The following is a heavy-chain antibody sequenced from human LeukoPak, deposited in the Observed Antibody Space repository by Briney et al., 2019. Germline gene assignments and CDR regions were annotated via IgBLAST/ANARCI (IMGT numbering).Heavy chain of an antibody. Sequence: GGSLRLSCAASGFTFSSYGMHWVRQAPGKGLEWVAVISYDGSNKYYADSVKGRFTISRDNSKNTLYLQMNSLRAEDTAVYYCARETYGYSYYFDYWGQGTLVTVSP. CDR1: GFTFSSYG. CDR3: ARETYGYSYYFDY. CDR2: ISYDGSNK. J-gene: IGHJ4*02. V-gene: IGHV3-30*03. D-gene: IGHD5-24*01.